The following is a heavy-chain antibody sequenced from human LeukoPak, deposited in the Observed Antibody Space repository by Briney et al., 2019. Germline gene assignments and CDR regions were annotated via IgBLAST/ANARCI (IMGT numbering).Heavy chain of an antibody. V-gene: IGHV1-2*02. CDR3: AREVCGGDCYMD. D-gene: IGHD2-21*02. J-gene: IGHJ4*02. CDR1: GYTVTDYF. Sequence: APVKVSCKASGYTVTDYFMHWVRQAHGQGLEWMGWINPTCGCANNAQKFQGRVTMTRDTSINTAYMELSRLRSDDTAVYYCAREVCGGDCYMDWGQGTLVNVSS. CDR2: INPTCGCA.